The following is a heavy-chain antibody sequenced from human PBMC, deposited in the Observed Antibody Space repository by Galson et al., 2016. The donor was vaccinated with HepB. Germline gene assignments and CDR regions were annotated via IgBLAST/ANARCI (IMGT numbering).Heavy chain of an antibody. CDR3: TTLASTAFDY. Sequence: SLRLSCAVSGLTFSGAAMHWVRQASGKGLEWVGRIRTKANNYATTHIGSVEGRFSISRADSKSTAYLQISRLKTEDTAVYYCTTLASTAFDYWGQGALVTVSS. CDR1: GLTFSGAA. V-gene: IGHV3-73*01. J-gene: IGHJ4*01. CDR2: IRTKANNYAT.